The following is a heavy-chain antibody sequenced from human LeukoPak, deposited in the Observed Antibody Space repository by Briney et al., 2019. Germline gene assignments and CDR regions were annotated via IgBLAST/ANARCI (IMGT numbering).Heavy chain of an antibody. CDR2: ISYDGSNK. D-gene: IGHD3-22*01. Sequence: GGSLRLSCATSGFTFSTYGMHWVRQAPGKGLEWVAVISYDGSNKYYADSVKGRFNISRDNSKNTLYLQMNSLRAEDTAFYYCAKDDQYYYDSSGYYYLTYWGQGTLVTVSS. V-gene: IGHV3-30*18. CDR3: AKDDQYYYDSSGYYYLTY. CDR1: GFTFSTYG. J-gene: IGHJ4*02.